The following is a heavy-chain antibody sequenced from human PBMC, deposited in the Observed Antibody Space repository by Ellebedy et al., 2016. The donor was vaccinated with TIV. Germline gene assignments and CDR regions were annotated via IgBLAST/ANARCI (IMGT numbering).Heavy chain of an antibody. CDR3: ARGLISVAGRYGWFDP. D-gene: IGHD6-19*01. V-gene: IGHV4-34*01. CDR2: ITHSGRT. CDR1: GGSFSGNY. Sequence: MPGGSLRLSCAVYGGSFSGNYWSWIRQPPGKGLEWIGEITHSGRTNSNPSLKSRVTVSVEKSKNQFSLKLTSVTAADTAVYYCARGLISVAGRYGWFDPWGQGTLVTVSS. J-gene: IGHJ5*02.